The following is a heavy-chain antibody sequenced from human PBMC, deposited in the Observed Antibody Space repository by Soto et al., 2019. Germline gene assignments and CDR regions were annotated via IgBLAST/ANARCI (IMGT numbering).Heavy chain of an antibody. D-gene: IGHD1-26*01. J-gene: IGHJ6*02. CDR2: ISWDGGST. V-gene: IGHV3-43*01. Sequence: GGSLRLSCAASGFTFDDYTMHWVRQAPGKGLEWVSLISWDGGSTYYADSVKGRFTISRDNSKNSLYLQMNSLRTEDTALYYCAKDVGVGAPRLYYYYYGMDVWGQGTTVTVSS. CDR3: AKDVGVGAPRLYYYYYGMDV. CDR1: GFTFDDYT.